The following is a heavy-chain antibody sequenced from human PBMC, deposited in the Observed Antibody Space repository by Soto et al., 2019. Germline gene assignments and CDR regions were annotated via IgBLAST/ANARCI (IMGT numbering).Heavy chain of an antibody. CDR1: GFTFRNVW. Sequence: EVLLVESGGGLVKPGESLRLSCEASGFTFRNVWMTWIRRAPGRGLEWVATIQKEADGGATDYGAPVAGRFTISRDDSQRILYLQMTSLKSEDTGLYYCTTGENWGRGTLVTVAS. CDR2: IQKEADGGAT. J-gene: IGHJ4*02. CDR3: TTGEN. D-gene: IGHD3-16*01. V-gene: IGHV3-15*01.